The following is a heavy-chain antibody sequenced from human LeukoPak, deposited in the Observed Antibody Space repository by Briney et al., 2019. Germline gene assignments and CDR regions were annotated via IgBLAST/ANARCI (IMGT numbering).Heavy chain of an antibody. V-gene: IGHV3-30*02. D-gene: IGHD3-10*01. CDR3: AKRGSYYYYMDV. CDR1: GFTLSSYG. J-gene: IGHJ6*03. Sequence: GGSLRLSCAASGFTLSSYGVHWVRQAPGRGLEWVAFIRFDGSNENYADSVKGRFTISRDTSKNTLYLQMNSLRAEDTAVYYCAKRGSYYYYMDVWGKGTTVTVSS. CDR2: IRFDGSNE.